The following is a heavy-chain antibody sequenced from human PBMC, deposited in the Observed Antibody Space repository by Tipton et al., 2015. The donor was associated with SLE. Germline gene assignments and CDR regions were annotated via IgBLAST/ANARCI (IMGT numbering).Heavy chain of an antibody. V-gene: IGHV3-7*01. CDR2: IKEDGNKR. Sequence: SLRLSCEASGFTFGSYWMSWVRLAPGKGLEWVANIKEDGNKRNHLDSVEGRFSISRDNAKNSLYLQMNNLRADDTALYYCGREIPAGATDLDYGGQGTLVTVSS. D-gene: IGHD1-26*01. CDR1: GFTFGSYW. CDR3: GREIPAGATDLDY. J-gene: IGHJ4*02.